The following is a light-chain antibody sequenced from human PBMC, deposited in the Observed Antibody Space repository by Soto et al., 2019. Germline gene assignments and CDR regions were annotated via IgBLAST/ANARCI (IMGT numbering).Light chain of an antibody. CDR3: SSYTSNGTYV. J-gene: IGLJ1*01. CDR2: GVT. CDR1: SSDVGGYNY. Sequence: QSALTQPASVSGSPGQSATISCTGTSSDVGGYNYVSWYQQLPVEAPKLIIYGVTYRPSGVSNRFSGSKSGNTASLTVSGLQAEDEGDYYCSSYTSNGTYVFGNGTEETV. V-gene: IGLV2-14*01.